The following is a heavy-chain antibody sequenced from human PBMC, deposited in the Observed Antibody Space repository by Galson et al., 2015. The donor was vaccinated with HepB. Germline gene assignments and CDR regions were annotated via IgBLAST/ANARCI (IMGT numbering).Heavy chain of an antibody. CDR3: TRSATPYCTNGVCYTGDWFDP. CDR2: IRSKAYGGTT. V-gene: IGHV3-49*03. Sequence: SLRLSCAASGFTFGDYAMSWFRQAPGKGLEWVGFIRSKAYGGTTEYAASVKGRFTISRDDSKSIAYLQMNSLETEDTAVYYCTRSATPYCTNGVCYTGDWFDPWGQGTLVTVSS. CDR1: GFTFGDYA. D-gene: IGHD2-8*01. J-gene: IGHJ5*02.